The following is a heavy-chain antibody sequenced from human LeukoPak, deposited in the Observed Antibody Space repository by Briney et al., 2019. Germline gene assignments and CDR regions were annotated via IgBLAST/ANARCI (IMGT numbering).Heavy chain of an antibody. Sequence: PSETLSLTCTVSGGSISSYYWSWIRQPPGKGLEWIGYIYYSGSTNYNPSLKSRVTISVDTSKNQFSLKLSSVTAADTAVYYCARQHGRSGYYFDYWGQGTLVTVSS. CDR2: IYYSGST. D-gene: IGHD1-26*01. CDR3: ARQHGRSGYYFDY. V-gene: IGHV4-59*08. J-gene: IGHJ4*02. CDR1: GGSISSYY.